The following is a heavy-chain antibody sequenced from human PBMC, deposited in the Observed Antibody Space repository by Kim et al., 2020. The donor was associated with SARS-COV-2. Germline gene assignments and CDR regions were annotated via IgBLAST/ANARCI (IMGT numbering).Heavy chain of an antibody. Sequence: SETLSLTCTVSGGSISSGGYYWSWIRQHPGKGLEWIGYIYYSGSTYYNPSLKSRVTISVDTSKNQFSLKLSSVTAADTAVYYCARMAFTDITIFGVVTPRRRFDPWGQGTLVPVSS. CDR2: IYYSGST. V-gene: IGHV4-31*03. J-gene: IGHJ5*02. D-gene: IGHD3-3*01. CDR1: GGSISSGGYY. CDR3: ARMAFTDITIFGVVTPRRRFDP.